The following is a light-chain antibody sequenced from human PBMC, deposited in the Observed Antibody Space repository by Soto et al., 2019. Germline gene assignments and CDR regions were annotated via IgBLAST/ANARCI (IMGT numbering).Light chain of an antibody. Sequence: DIQMTQSPATLAASVGDRVSITCRASQRIDTWLAWYQQKPGKAPNLLIYKASRLQSGVPSRFSGSTSGAESTLTITGLQPDDLGTYYCQHTTDFTFGQGTKVDI. CDR2: KAS. J-gene: IGKJ2*01. V-gene: IGKV1-5*03. CDR1: QRIDTW. CDR3: QHTTDFT.